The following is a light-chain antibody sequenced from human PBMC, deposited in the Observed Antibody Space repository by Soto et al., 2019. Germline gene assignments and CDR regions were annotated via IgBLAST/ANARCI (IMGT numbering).Light chain of an antibody. CDR2: SNN. V-gene: IGLV1-44*01. Sequence: QSVLTQPPSASGTPGQRVTISCSGSSSNIGSNTVNWYQQLPGTAPKLLIYSNNQRPSGVPVRFSGYKSGTSASLAISGLQSEDEADYYCAAWDDSLNGQVVFGGGTKLTVL. CDR1: SSNIGSNT. CDR3: AAWDDSLNGQVV. J-gene: IGLJ2*01.